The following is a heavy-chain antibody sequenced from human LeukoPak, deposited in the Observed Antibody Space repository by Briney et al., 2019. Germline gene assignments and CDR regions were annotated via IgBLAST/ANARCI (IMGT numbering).Heavy chain of an antibody. D-gene: IGHD4-17*01. Sequence: GGSLRLSCAASGFTVSSNYMSWVRQAPGKGLEWVSVIYSGGSTYYADSVKGRFTISRDNSKNTLYLQMNSLRAEDTAVYYCARVRGRYGDYFDYWGQGTLVTVSS. CDR3: ARVRGRYGDYFDY. V-gene: IGHV3-53*01. CDR1: GFTVSSNY. CDR2: IYSGGST. J-gene: IGHJ4*02.